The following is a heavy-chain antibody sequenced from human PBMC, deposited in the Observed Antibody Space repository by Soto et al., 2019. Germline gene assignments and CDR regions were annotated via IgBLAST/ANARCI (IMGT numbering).Heavy chain of an antibody. D-gene: IGHD5-12*01. CDR2: INSDGSST. V-gene: IGHV3-74*01. CDR1: GFSFKNYW. Sequence: PGGSLRLSCAASGFSFKNYWMNWVRQAPGKGLVWVSRINSDGSSTTYADSVKGRFLIFRDNAKNTLYLQMNSLRAEDTAVFYCGGGNNYIDYWGQGTLVTVSS. CDR3: GGGNNYIDY. J-gene: IGHJ4*02.